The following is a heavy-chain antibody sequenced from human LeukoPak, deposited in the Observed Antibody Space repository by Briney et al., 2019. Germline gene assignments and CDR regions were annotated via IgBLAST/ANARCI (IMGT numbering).Heavy chain of an antibody. CDR2: IRGSGGIT. J-gene: IGHJ4*02. CDR1: GFTFSSYA. Sequence: GGSLRLSCAASGFTFSSYAMSWVRQAPGKGLEWVSTIRGSGGITYYADSVKGRFTTSRDESKNTLYMQMNSLRAEDTDVYYSAKRRGSNWDGGDCCGEGSLVTLSS. CDR3: AKRRGSNWDGGDC. D-gene: IGHD4-11*01. V-gene: IGHV3-23*01.